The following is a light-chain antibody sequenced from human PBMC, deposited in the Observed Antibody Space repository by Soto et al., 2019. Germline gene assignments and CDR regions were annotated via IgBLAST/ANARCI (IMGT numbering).Light chain of an antibody. V-gene: IGKV3-20*01. Sequence: EIVLTQSPGTLSLSPGERATLSRRAIQSVSSSYLAWYQQKPGQAPRLLIYGTSSRATAIPDRFSGSGSGTDFTLTISRLEPEDFAVYYCQQYGSSSWTFGQGT. J-gene: IGKJ1*01. CDR2: GTS. CDR3: QQYGSSSWT. CDR1: QSVSSSY.